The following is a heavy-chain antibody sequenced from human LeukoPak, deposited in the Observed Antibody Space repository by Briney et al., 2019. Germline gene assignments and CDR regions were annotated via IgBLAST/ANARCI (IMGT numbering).Heavy chain of an antibody. CDR1: GFTFSSYA. V-gene: IGHV3-23*01. CDR2: IRGSGGST. J-gene: IGHJ4*02. D-gene: IGHD4/OR15-4a*01. CDR3: ANFDYGSFSFDY. Sequence: PGGSLRLSCAASGFTFSSYAMSWVRQAPGKGLEWVSLIRGSGGSTYHADSVKGRFTISRDDSKNTLYLHMNSLRDEDTAVYYCANFDYGSFSFDYWGQGTLVTVSS.